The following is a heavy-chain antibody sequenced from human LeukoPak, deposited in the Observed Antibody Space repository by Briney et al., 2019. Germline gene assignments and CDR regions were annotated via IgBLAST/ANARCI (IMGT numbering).Heavy chain of an antibody. Sequence: SVKVSCKASGGTFSSYAISWVRQAPGQGLELMGRIIPIFGTANYAQKFQGRVTITTDESTSTPYLELSSLRSEDTAVYYCARKDLGSMADDYWGQGTLVTVSS. CDR1: GGTFSSYA. J-gene: IGHJ4*02. CDR3: ARKDLGSMADDY. D-gene: IGHD2/OR15-2a*01. V-gene: IGHV1-69*05. CDR2: IIPIFGTA.